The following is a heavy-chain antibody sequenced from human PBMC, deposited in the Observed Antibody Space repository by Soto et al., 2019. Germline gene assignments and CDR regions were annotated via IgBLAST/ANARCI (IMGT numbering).Heavy chain of an antibody. Sequence: QLLESGGGLVQTGGSLRLPCPACGFTFSNNAISGVRQAPGKGLGWVSGIRSSGESTYYADSVKGRLTISRDTSKNMLYLQINSLRGEDTAVYYCAKGGRRVLIPMDDWGQGTTVTVSS. J-gene: IGHJ6*02. CDR2: IRSSGEST. D-gene: IGHD2-8*01. V-gene: IGHV3-23*01. CDR3: AKGGRRVLIPMDD. CDR1: GFTFSNNA.